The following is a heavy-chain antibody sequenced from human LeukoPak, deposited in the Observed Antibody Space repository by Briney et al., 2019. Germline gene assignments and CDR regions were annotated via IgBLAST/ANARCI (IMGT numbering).Heavy chain of an antibody. D-gene: IGHD2-21*01. CDR3: AIDIRSWTAPYMDV. CDR2: ISSSSSYI. J-gene: IGHJ6*03. CDR1: GFTFSSYS. V-gene: IGHV3-21*01. Sequence: PGGSLRLSCAASGFTFSSYSMNWVRQAPGKGLEWVSSISSSSSYIYYADSVKGRFTISRDNAKNSLYLQMNGLRAEDTAVYYCAIDIRSWTAPYMDVWGKGTTVTVSS.